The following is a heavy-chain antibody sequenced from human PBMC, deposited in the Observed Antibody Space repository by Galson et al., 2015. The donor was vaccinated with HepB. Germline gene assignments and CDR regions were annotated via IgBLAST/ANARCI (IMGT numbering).Heavy chain of an antibody. CDR1: GFTFDDYA. CDR3: AKGVVVAAAFDY. D-gene: IGHD2-15*01. CDR2: ISWNSGSI. V-gene: IGHV3-9*01. Sequence: SLRLSCAASGFTFDDYAMHWVRQAPGKGLEWVSGISWNSGSIGYADSVKGRFTISRDNAKNSLYLQMNSLRAEDTALYYCAKGVVVAAAFDYWGQGTLVTVSS. J-gene: IGHJ4*02.